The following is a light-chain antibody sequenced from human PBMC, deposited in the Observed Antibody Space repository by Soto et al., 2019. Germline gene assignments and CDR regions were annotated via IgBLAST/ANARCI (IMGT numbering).Light chain of an antibody. CDR3: AAWDDSLNGRV. Sequence: QSVLTQPPSASGTPGQRVTISCSGSSSNIGSNPVNWYQQLPGPAPKLLIFSNNQRPSGVPDRFSGSKSGTSASLAISGLQSEDEADYYCAAWDDSLNGRVFGGGTKLTVL. V-gene: IGLV1-44*01. J-gene: IGLJ2*01. CDR1: SSNIGSNP. CDR2: SNN.